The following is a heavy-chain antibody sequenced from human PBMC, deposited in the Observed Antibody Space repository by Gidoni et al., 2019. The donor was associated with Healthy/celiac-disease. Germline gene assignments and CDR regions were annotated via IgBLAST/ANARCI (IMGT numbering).Heavy chain of an antibody. J-gene: IGHJ5*02. CDR2: ISWNSGSI. V-gene: IGHV3-9*01. D-gene: IGHD3-10*01. Sequence: EVQLVESGGGLVQPGRSLRLSCAASGFTFDDYAMHWVRQAPGKGLEWVSGISWNSGSIGYADSVKGRFTISRDNAKNSLYLQMNSLRAEDTALYYCAKSADGSGIDAWFDPWGQGTLVTVSS. CDR1: GFTFDDYA. CDR3: AKSADGSGIDAWFDP.